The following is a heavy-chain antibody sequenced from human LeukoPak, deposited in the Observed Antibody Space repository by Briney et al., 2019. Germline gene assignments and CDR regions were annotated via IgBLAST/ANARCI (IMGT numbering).Heavy chain of an antibody. CDR3: VRHLNSGGNSPLVY. D-gene: IGHD4-23*01. Sequence: SETLSLTCTVSGDSITSTPYYWGWIRQSPGKGLEWIGIIYYSGSTYYNPSLKSRVTMSADTSKNQFSLKLNSLTAADTAVYFWVRHLNSGGNSPLVYWGEGTLVTVSS. CDR2: IYYSGST. CDR1: GDSITSTPYY. V-gene: IGHV4-39*01. J-gene: IGHJ4*02.